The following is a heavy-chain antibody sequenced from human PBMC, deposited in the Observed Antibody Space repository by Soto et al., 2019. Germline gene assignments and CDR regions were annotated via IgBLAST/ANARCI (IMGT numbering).Heavy chain of an antibody. J-gene: IGHJ1*01. CDR3: ARAVDYYDSSGYYTHEYFQH. Sequence: QVQLVQSGAEVKKPGASVKVSCRASGYTFTSYGITWVRQAPGQGLEWMGWISPYNGNTNYAQKLQGRVTMTTDTSTSTAYMELRGLRSDDTAVYYCARAVDYYDSSGYYTHEYFQHWGQGTLVTVSS. V-gene: IGHV1-18*01. CDR1: GYTFTSYG. CDR2: ISPYNGNT. D-gene: IGHD3-22*01.